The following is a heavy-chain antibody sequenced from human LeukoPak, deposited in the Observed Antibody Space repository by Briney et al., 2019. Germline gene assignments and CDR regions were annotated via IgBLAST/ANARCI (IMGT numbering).Heavy chain of an antibody. V-gene: IGHV4-38-2*01. CDR1: GYSISSGYY. CDR2: IYYSGST. D-gene: IGHD1-26*01. CDR3: ARAYSGSPSLWDY. Sequence: SETLSLTCAVSGYSISSGYYWGWIRQPPGKGLEWIGSIYYSGSTYYNPSLKSRVTISVDTSKNQFSLKLSSVTAADTAVYYCARAYSGSPSLWDYWGQGTLVTVSS. J-gene: IGHJ4*02.